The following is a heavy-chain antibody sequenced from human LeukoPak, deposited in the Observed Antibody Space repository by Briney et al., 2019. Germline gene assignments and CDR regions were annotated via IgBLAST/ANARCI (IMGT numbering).Heavy chain of an antibody. J-gene: IGHJ1*01. CDR1: GGFISSSSYY. Sequence: SETLSLTCSVSGGFISSSSYYWGWIRQPPGKGLEWIGDIYYSGSTYFKPSLASRVAISIDTSKNQFSLRLSPVTAADTAVYYCARRRYYDSTDYLDWGQGTLVIVSS. V-gene: IGHV4-39*01. D-gene: IGHD3-22*01. CDR2: IYYSGST. CDR3: ARRRYYDSTDYLD.